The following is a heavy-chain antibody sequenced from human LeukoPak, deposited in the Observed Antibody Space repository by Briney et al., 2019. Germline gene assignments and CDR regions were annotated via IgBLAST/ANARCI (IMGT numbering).Heavy chain of an antibody. V-gene: IGHV3-21*01. CDR1: GFTFSSYS. Sequence: PGGSLRLSCAASGFTFSSYSMNWVRQAPGKGLEWVSSISSSSSYIYYADSVKGRFTISRDNAKNSLYLQMNSLRAEDTAVYYCARDSDSSSWYLVGTPSKSYDYWGQGTLVTVSS. CDR3: ARDSDSSSWYLVGTPSKSYDY. D-gene: IGHD6-13*01. J-gene: IGHJ4*02. CDR2: ISSSSSYI.